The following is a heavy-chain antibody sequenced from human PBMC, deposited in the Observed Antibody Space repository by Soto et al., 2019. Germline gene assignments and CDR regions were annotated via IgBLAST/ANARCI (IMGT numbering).Heavy chain of an antibody. D-gene: IGHD1-20*01. CDR3: ASINRGY. CDR2: ISYDGSNK. J-gene: IGHJ4*02. V-gene: IGHV3-30-3*01. Sequence: QVQLVESGGGVVQPGRSLRLSCAASGFTFSSYAMHWVRQAPGKGLEWVAVISYDGSNKYYADSVKGRFTISRDNSKNTLYLQRTSLRAEDAAVYYCASINRGYWGQGTLVTVSS. CDR1: GFTFSSYA.